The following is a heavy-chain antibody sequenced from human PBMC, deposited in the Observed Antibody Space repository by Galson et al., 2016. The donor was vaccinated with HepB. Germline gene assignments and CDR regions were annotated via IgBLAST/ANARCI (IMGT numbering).Heavy chain of an antibody. CDR2: INPNSGGT. CDR3: AGDFVGETPVVLPSTWVDP. CDR1: GYIFTGYY. D-gene: IGHD2-21*01. J-gene: IGHJ5*02. V-gene: IGHV1-2*06. Sequence: SVKVSCKASGYIFTGYYIHWLRQAPGQGLEWMGRINPNSGGTNSAQRFKGRVTMTTDTSSSTAYMDLSGLTSDDTAVYYCAGDFVGETPVVLPSTWVDPWGQGTLVIVSS.